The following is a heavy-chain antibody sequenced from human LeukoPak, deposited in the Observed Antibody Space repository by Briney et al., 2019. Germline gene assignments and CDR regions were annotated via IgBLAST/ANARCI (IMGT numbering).Heavy chain of an antibody. CDR2: INPSGGST. V-gene: IGHV1-46*01. Sequence: ASVKVSCKASGYTFTSYYMHWVRQAPGQGLEWMGIINPSGGSTSYTQKFQGRVTMTRDTSTSTVYMELSSLRSEDTAVYYCASGDYYDSSGYYGNEYFQHWGQGTLVTVSP. J-gene: IGHJ1*01. CDR1: GYTFTSYY. D-gene: IGHD3-22*01. CDR3: ASGDYYDSSGYYGNEYFQH.